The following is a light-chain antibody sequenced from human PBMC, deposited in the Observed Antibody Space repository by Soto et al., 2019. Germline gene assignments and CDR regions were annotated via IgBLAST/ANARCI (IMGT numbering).Light chain of an antibody. CDR3: QQRSSWIT. Sequence: EVVLTQSPVTLSLSPGERATLSCRASQSFRGLLAWYQQKPGQAPRLLIYDAYNRATGIPPRFSGSGSGTDFTLTISSLEPEDSAVYYCQQRSSWITFGQGTRLENK. J-gene: IGKJ5*01. CDR1: QSFRGL. V-gene: IGKV3-11*01. CDR2: DAY.